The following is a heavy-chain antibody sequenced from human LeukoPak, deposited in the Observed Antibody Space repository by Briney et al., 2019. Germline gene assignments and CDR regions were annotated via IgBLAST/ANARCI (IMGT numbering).Heavy chain of an antibody. V-gene: IGHV1-18*01. CDR3: ARDRGVAVSGVSRD. D-gene: IGHD6-19*01. CDR1: GYTFTNCG. J-gene: IGHJ4*02. Sequence: ASVKVSCKASGYTFTNCGINWVRQAPGQGLEWMGWISPYNGNTNYAQNLQGGVTVTTDTSTSTAYMEPRSLRSDDTAVYYCARDRGVAVSGVSRDWGQGTLVTVSS. CDR2: ISPYNGNT.